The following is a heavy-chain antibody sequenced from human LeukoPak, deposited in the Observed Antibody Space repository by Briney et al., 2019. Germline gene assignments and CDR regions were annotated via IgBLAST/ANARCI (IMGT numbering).Heavy chain of an antibody. D-gene: IGHD3-22*01. V-gene: IGHV4-34*01. J-gene: IGHJ3*02. CDR1: GGSFSGYY. CDR3: ARGRRRNYYDSSGYYAFDI. Sequence: PSETLSLTCAVYGGSFSGYYWSWIRQPPGKGLEWIGEINHSGSTNYNPSLKSRVTISVDTSKNQFSLKLSSVTAADTAVYYCARGRRRNYYDSSGYYAFDIWGQGTMVTVSS. CDR2: INHSGST.